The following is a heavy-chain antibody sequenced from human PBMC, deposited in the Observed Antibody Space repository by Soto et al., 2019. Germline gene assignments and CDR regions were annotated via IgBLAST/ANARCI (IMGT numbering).Heavy chain of an antibody. D-gene: IGHD6-19*01. CDR2: FKSRSDGGTA. Sequence: GGSLRLSCAASGFTFSNAWMNWVRQAPGQGLEWVGRFKSRSDGGTADYAAPVKGRFTISRDDSKNTLYLQMNSLKTEDTAVYYCVTARLRLAGRSPMNNEYWGQGTVVTVYS. CDR1: GFTFSNAW. V-gene: IGHV3-15*01. CDR3: VTARLRLAGRSPMNNEY. J-gene: IGHJ4*02.